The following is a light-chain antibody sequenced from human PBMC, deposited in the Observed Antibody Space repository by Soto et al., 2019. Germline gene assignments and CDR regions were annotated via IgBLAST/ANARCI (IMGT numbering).Light chain of an antibody. CDR2: DAS. J-gene: IGKJ5*01. Sequence: EIVLTQSPGTLSLSPGERAPLSCRASQSVSNNYLAWYQQKPGQAPRLLIYDASNRASGIPARFTGSGSGTDFNLTISTLEPEDFAVYYCQQRQYWPPITFGQGTRLE. CDR3: QQRQYWPPIT. V-gene: IGKV3-11*01. CDR1: QSVSNNY.